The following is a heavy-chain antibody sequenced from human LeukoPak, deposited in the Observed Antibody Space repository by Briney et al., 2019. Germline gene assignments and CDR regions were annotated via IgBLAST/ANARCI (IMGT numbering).Heavy chain of an antibody. J-gene: IGHJ3*02. V-gene: IGHV3-53*01. CDR3: ARADSSGYYLNSDAFDI. CDR1: GFTVSSNY. Sequence: PGGSLRLSCAASGFTVSSNYMSWVRQAPGKGLEWVSVIYSGGSTYYADSVKGRFTISRDNSKNTLYLQMNGLRAEDTAVYYCARADSSGYYLNSDAFDIWGQGTMVTVSS. CDR2: IYSGGST. D-gene: IGHD3-22*01.